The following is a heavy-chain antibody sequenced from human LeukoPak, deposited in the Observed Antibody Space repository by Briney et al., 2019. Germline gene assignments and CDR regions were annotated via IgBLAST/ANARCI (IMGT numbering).Heavy chain of an antibody. J-gene: IGHJ4*02. CDR2: ISTGGDQV. CDR3: SGGRDIAVAGPGGYFDY. Sequence: GGSLRLSCAASGSIFINYHTSWIRQVPGKWREWVSYISTGGDQVYFTDSVKGRFTISRDNAKNSLFLQMSSLTAEDTAVYYCSGGRDIAVAGPGGYFDYWGQGSLVTVSS. CDR1: GSIFINYH. V-gene: IGHV3-11*01. D-gene: IGHD6-19*01.